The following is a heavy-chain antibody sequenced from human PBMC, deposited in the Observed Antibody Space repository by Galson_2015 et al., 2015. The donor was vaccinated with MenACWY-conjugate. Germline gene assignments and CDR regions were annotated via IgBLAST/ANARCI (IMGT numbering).Heavy chain of an antibody. CDR3: ASGRELLANFDY. J-gene: IGHJ4*02. CDR2: IIPIFGTA. V-gene: IGHV1-69*13. D-gene: IGHD1-26*01. CDR1: GGTFSSYA. Sequence: SVKVSCKASGGTFSSYAISWVRQAPGQGLEWVGGIIPIFGTANYAQKFQGRVTITADESTSTAYMELSSLSSENTAVYYCASGRELLANFDYWGQGTLVTVSS.